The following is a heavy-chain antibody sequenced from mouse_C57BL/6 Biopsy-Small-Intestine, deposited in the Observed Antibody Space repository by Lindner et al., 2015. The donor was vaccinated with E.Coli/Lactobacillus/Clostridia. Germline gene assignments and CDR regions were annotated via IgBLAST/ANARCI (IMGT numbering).Heavy chain of an antibody. Sequence: SVKVSCKASGYTFTGYYIHWMRQAPGQGLEWMGWINPNNGGTKYAQKFQGRVTMTSDTSTNTAYMEVNRVTSDDTAVYFCARGRMWAESGTSPPGYWGQGTLVTVSS. D-gene: IGHD2-14*01. J-gene: IGHJ4*01. CDR2: INPNNGGT. CDR1: GYTFTGYY. V-gene: IGHV1-85*01. CDR3: ARGRMWAESGTSPPGY.